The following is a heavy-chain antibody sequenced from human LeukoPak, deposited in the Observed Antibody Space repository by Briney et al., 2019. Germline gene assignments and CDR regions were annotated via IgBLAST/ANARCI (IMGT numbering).Heavy chain of an antibody. CDR3: AREGPVGGPLDY. J-gene: IGHJ4*02. CDR1: GYSFTSYG. Sequence: GESLKISCKGSGYSFTSYGISWVRQAPGQGLEWMGWISAYNGNTNYAQKLQGRVTMTTDTSTSTDYMELRSLRSDDTAVYYCAREGPVGGPLDYWGQGTLVTVSS. CDR2: ISAYNGNT. V-gene: IGHV1-18*01. D-gene: IGHD2-15*01.